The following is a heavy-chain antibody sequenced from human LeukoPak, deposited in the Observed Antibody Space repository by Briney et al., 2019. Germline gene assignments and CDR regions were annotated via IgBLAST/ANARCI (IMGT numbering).Heavy chain of an antibody. V-gene: IGHV3-49*04. CDR1: GFTFGDYA. J-gene: IGHJ4*02. Sequence: GGSLRLSCIASGFTFGDYAMSWVRQAPGKGLEWVGFIRSKAYGGTTEYAASVKGRFTISRDDSKSIAYLQMNSLKTEDTAVYYCTRVLNGDYGTFDYWGQGTLVTVSS. D-gene: IGHD4-17*01. CDR2: IRSKAYGGTT. CDR3: TRVLNGDYGTFDY.